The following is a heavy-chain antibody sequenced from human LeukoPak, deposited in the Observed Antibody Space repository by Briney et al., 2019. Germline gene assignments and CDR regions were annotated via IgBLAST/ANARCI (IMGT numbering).Heavy chain of an antibody. D-gene: IGHD5-24*01. Sequence: PGGSLRLSCAACGFTFSSYSMNRVRQAPGKGLEWVSSISSSSRYIYYVDSVKGRFTISRDNAKNSLYLQMNSLRAEDTAVYYCARDRADPTRLVEMATITAFDYWGQGTLVTVSS. V-gene: IGHV3-21*01. CDR3: ARDRADPTRLVEMATITAFDY. J-gene: IGHJ4*02. CDR1: GFTFSSYS. CDR2: ISSSSRYI.